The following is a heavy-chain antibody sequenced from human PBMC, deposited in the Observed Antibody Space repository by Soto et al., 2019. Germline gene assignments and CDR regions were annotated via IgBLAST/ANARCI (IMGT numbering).Heavy chain of an antibody. CDR3: ARDQLEGNWFDP. D-gene: IGHD1-1*01. Sequence: QLQPQESGSGLVKPSQTLSLTCAVSGGSISSGGYSWNWIRQPPGKGLEWIGYIYHSGSTYYNPSLKSRVTISVDKSKNQFSLKLTSVTAADTAVYYCARDQLEGNWFDPWGQGTLVTVSS. J-gene: IGHJ5*02. CDR1: GGSISSGGYS. V-gene: IGHV4-30-2*01. CDR2: IYHSGST.